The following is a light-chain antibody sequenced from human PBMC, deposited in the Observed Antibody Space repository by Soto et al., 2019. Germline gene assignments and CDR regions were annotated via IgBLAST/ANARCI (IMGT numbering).Light chain of an antibody. J-gene: IGKJ1*01. V-gene: IGKV3-20*01. CDR3: QHYDSPPPT. Sequence: EIVLTQSPGTLSLSPGERATLSCRASQSVSNNYLAWYQQKPGQAPRLLIYGASSRATGIPDRFIGSGSGTDFTLTISRLEPEDFAVLFCQHYDSPPPTFGQGTKVEVK. CDR2: GAS. CDR1: QSVSNNY.